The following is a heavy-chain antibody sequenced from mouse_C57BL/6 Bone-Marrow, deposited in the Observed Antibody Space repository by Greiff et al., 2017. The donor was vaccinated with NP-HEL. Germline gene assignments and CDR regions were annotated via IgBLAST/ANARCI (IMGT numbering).Heavy chain of an antibody. J-gene: IGHJ4*01. Sequence: EVQLQQSGPELVKPGASVKISCKASGYTFTDYYMNWVKQSHGKSLEWIGDINPNNGGTSYNQKFKGKATLTVDKSSSTAYMELRSLTSEDSAVYYCARGRDYDGPYAMDYWGQGTSVTVSS. D-gene: IGHD2-4*01. CDR1: GYTFTDYY. V-gene: IGHV1-26*01. CDR3: ARGRDYDGPYAMDY. CDR2: INPNNGGT.